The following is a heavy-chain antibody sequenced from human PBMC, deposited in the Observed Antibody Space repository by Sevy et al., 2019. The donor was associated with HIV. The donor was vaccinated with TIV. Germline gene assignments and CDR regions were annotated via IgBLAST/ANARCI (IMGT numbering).Heavy chain of an antibody. V-gene: IGHV3-23*01. CDR2: ISRNGGST. J-gene: IGHJ3*02. CDR1: GITFSNYG. Sequence: GGSLRLSCAASGITFSNYGVSWVRQAPGKGLKWVSFISRNGGSTYFADSVKGRFTISRDNSKNTLYLQMNSLRAEDTALYFCAKAIISPGGNALDIWGPGTMVTVS. CDR3: AKAIISPGGNALDI.